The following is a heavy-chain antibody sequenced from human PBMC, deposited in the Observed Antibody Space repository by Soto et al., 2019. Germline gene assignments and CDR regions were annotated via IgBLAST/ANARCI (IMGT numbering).Heavy chain of an antibody. V-gene: IGHV1-69*06. Sequence: QVQMVQSGAEVQKPGSSVKVSCKASGGTFSSYAISWVRQATGQGLEWMGGIIPIFGTANYAQKFQGRVTITADKSTSTAYMELSSLRSEDTAVYYCAREGAYGGNSFYRWFYPWGQGTLVTVSS. CDR1: GGTFSSYA. CDR2: IIPIFGTA. CDR3: AREGAYGGNSFYRWFYP. J-gene: IGHJ5*02. D-gene: IGHD4-17*01.